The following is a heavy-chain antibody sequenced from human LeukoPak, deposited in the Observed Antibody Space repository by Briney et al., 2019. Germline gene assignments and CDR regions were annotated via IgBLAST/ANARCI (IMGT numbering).Heavy chain of an antibody. CDR2: IYPGDSDT. D-gene: IGHD2-15*01. Sequence: GESLKISCQGSGFSFTSYRIAWVRQMPGEGLEWMVIIYPGDSDTRYSPSFQGQVTISADKSISTAYPQWSSLKASDTAMYYCARPYCSAGSCHGTWHFDLWGRGTLVTVSS. CDR1: GFSFTSYR. J-gene: IGHJ2*01. V-gene: IGHV5-51*01. CDR3: ARPYCSAGSCHGTWHFDL.